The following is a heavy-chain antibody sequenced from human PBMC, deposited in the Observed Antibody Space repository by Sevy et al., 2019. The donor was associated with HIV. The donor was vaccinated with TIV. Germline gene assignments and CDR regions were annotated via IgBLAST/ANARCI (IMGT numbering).Heavy chain of an antibody. D-gene: IGHD3-10*01. Sequence: GGSLRLSCAASGFTFSSYPMHWFRQAPGKGLEWVSFISFDGTDKYYADSVKGRFTITRDNSKNTLFLQMNSLRAEDTAFYYCVRETTMLPRGAFDFWGQGTMVTVSS. CDR3: VRETTMLPRGAFDF. CDR1: GFTFSSYP. V-gene: IGHV3-30-3*01. CDR2: ISFDGTDK. J-gene: IGHJ3*01.